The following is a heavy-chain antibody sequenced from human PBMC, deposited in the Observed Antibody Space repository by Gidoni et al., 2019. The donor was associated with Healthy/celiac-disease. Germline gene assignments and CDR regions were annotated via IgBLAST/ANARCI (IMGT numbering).Heavy chain of an antibody. Sequence: EVQLVESGGGLVKPGGSLRLSWPASGLPFSRCSMIWARRAPGKGLGWVSSISSSSSYIYYADSVKGRFTISRDNAKNSLYLQMNSLRAEDTAVYYCACIAAADTLGGISPYYYYGMDVWGQGTTVTVSS. CDR1: GLPFSRCS. CDR2: ISSSSSYI. D-gene: IGHD6-13*01. CDR3: ACIAAADTLGGISPYYYYGMDV. J-gene: IGHJ6*02. V-gene: IGHV3-21*01.